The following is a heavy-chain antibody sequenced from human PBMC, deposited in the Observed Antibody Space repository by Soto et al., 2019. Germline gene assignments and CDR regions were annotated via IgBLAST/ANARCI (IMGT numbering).Heavy chain of an antibody. CDR3: AKLGHDDLWSGSWYFDL. CDR1: GFTFSSYA. J-gene: IGHJ2*01. D-gene: IGHD3-3*01. Sequence: EVQLLESGGGLVQPGGSLRLSCAASGFTFSSYAMSWVRQAPGKGLEWVSAISGSGGSTYYADSVKGRFTISRDNSKNTLYLQMNSLRAEDTAVYYCAKLGHDDLWSGSWYFDLWGRGTLVTVSS. V-gene: IGHV3-23*01. CDR2: ISGSGGST.